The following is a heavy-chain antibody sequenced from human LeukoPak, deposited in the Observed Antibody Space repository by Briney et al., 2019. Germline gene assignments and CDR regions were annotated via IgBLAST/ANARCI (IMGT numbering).Heavy chain of an antibody. Sequence: GGSLRLSCAASGFTFSTYAMHWVRQPPGKGLEWVALVYYDGSNRYYGDFVKGRFTISRDNPKKTLYLQMNSLRAEDTAVYYCARAGTTIGGGYWFDPWGQGTLVTVSS. V-gene: IGHV3-30*12. CDR3: ARAGTTIGGGYWFDP. CDR2: VYYDGSNR. D-gene: IGHD1-1*01. CDR1: GFTFSTYA. J-gene: IGHJ5*02.